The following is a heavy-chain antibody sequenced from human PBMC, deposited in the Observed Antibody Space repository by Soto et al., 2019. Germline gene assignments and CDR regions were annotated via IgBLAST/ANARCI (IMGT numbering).Heavy chain of an antibody. V-gene: IGHV1-2*02. CDR3: ARNYYDSSDRDYLHY. CDR1: GYTFTAYY. D-gene: IGHD3-22*01. CDR2: INPITGGT. J-gene: IGHJ4*02. Sequence: ASVKVSCKASGYTFTAYYIHWVRQAPGQGLEWMGWINPITGGTNYAPNFQGRVTMTRDTSISTAYMELSSLRSDDTALFYCARNYYDSSDRDYLHYWHQETLVTASS.